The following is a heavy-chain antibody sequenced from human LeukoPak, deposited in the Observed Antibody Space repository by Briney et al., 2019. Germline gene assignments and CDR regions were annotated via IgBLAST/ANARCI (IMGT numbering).Heavy chain of an antibody. CDR3: AKGAAAGKDDWFDP. Sequence: GGSLRLSCETPGHRFNNYSMMWVRQAPGKVLRWISTLTGYGGAYYADSVEGRFIISRDNSKNTMFLQMYSLRAEDTAVYYCAKGAAAGKDDWFDPWGQGTLVTVSS. CDR2: LTGYGGA. V-gene: IGHV3-23*01. D-gene: IGHD6-13*01. J-gene: IGHJ5*02. CDR1: GHRFNNYS.